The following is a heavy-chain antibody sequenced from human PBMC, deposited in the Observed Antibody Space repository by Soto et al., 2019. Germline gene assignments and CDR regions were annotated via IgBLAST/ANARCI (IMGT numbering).Heavy chain of an antibody. CDR1: GYSFTTYW. V-gene: IGHV5-51*01. J-gene: IGHJ4*02. CDR3: ARKDIAGNSVDF. Sequence: GESLKISCKASGYSFTTYWIGWVRQMPGKGLEWMGIIYPGDSDTRYSPSFQGQVTISADKSISTAYLQWSSLKASDSAMFYCARKDIAGNSVDFWGQGALVTVSS. D-gene: IGHD6-13*01. CDR2: IYPGDSDT.